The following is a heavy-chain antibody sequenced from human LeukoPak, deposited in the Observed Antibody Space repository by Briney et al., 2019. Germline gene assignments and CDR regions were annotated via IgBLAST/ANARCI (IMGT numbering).Heavy chain of an antibody. CDR1: GFTVSTNY. CDR3: AKGAVRFGDLSY. Sequence: GGSLRLSCAASGFTVSTNYMSWVRQAPGKGLEWVSVIYSGGSTYYADSVKGRFTISRDISKNTLYLQMNSLRAEDTALYYCAKGAVRFGDLSYWGQGTLVTVSS. CDR2: IYSGGST. J-gene: IGHJ4*02. D-gene: IGHD4-17*01. V-gene: IGHV3-66*01.